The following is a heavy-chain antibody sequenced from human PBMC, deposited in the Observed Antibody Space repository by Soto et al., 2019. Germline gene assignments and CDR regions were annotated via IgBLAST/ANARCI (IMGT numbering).Heavy chain of an antibody. J-gene: IGHJ3*01. D-gene: IGHD1-1*01. CDR2: LSGSGRST. V-gene: IGHV3-23*01. Sequence: EVQVLESGGGLVQPGGSLRLSCAASGFTFSTYGMSWVRQAPGKGLEWVSDLSGSGRSTYYTDSVKGRFTISRDNAKNTLYVHKNSPRAAHTAVYYCSERAFADGLQGSLGALDFSGKGTRVTVSS. CDR1: GFTFSTYG. CDR3: SERAFADGLQGSLGALDF.